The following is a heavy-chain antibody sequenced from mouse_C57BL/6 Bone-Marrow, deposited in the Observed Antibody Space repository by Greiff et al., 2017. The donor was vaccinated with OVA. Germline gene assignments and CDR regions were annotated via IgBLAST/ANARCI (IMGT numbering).Heavy chain of an antibody. J-gene: IGHJ3*01. Sequence: QVQLQQPGAELVRPGTSVKLSCKASGYTFTSYWMHWVKQRPGQGLEWIGVIDPSDSYTNYNQKFKGKATLTVDTSSSTAYMQLSSLTSEDSAVYYCARDGDYYGSSAFAYWGQGTLVTVSA. CDR3: ARDGDYYGSSAFAY. CDR1: GYTFTSYW. D-gene: IGHD1-1*01. CDR2: IDPSDSYT. V-gene: IGHV1-59*01.